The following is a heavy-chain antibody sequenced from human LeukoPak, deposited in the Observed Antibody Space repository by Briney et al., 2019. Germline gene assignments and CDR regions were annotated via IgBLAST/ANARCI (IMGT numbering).Heavy chain of an antibody. Sequence: ASVKVSCKASGYTFTGYYMHWVRQAPGQGLEWMGWINPNSGGTNYAQKFRGRVTVTRDTSISTAYMELSRLRSDDTAVYYCARETLYSSGWYAFDYWGQGTLVTVSS. J-gene: IGHJ4*02. CDR3: ARETLYSSGWYAFDY. CDR2: INPNSGGT. V-gene: IGHV1-2*02. CDR1: GYTFTGYY. D-gene: IGHD6-19*01.